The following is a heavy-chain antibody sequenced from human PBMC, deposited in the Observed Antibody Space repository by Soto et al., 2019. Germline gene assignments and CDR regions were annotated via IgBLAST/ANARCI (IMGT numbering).Heavy chain of an antibody. D-gene: IGHD1-1*01. J-gene: IGHJ5*02. CDR3: ARDLSRQSWKWFEP. Sequence: QVQLVQSGAEVKEPGASVKVSCRTSGYTFTDHYINWVRQAPGQGPEYMGWIHPNSGDTKYTQRFQGRVTMTRDTSISTAYMELRRLTSDETAVYYCARDLSRQSWKWFEPWGQGTLVTVSS. CDR2: IHPNSGDT. CDR1: GYTFTDHY. V-gene: IGHV1-2*02.